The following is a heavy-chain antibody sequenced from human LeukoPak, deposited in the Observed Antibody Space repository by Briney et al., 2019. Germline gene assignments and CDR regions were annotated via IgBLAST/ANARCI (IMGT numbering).Heavy chain of an antibody. Sequence: SETLSLTCTVSGASISPYFWSWIRQPPGKGLEWIGYIYYSGSANYNPSLKSRVTISRDTSKNQFSLKLRSVTAADTAVYYCTSGGMVSGDFWGHGTLVTVSS. V-gene: IGHV4-59*01. D-gene: IGHD2-8*01. J-gene: IGHJ4*01. CDR3: TSGGMVSGDF. CDR1: GASISPYF. CDR2: IYYSGSA.